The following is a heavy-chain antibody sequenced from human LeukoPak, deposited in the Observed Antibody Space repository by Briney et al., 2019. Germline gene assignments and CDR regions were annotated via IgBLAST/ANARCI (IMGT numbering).Heavy chain of an antibody. V-gene: IGHV3-49*04. Sequence: GRSLRLSCTASGFTFGDYAMSWVRQAPGKGLEWVGFIRSKAYGGTTEYAASVKGRFTISRDDSKSIAYLQMNSLKTEDTAVYYRTRDEVAGTNWGQGTLVTVSS. D-gene: IGHD6-19*01. CDR1: GFTFGDYA. CDR2: IRSKAYGGTT. J-gene: IGHJ4*02. CDR3: TRDEVAGTN.